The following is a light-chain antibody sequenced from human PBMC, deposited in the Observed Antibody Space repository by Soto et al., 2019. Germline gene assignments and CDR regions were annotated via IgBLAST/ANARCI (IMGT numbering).Light chain of an antibody. J-gene: IGLJ3*02. CDR1: SGHSSYA. V-gene: IGLV4-69*01. Sequence: QLVLTQSPSASASLGASVKLTCTLSSGHSSYAIAWHQQQPEKGPRYLMKLNSDGSHRKGDGIPDRFSGSSAEAERYLTISSLQSEDEADYYCHTFSTGIRVFGGGTKVTVL. CDR2: LNSDGSH. CDR3: HTFSTGIRV.